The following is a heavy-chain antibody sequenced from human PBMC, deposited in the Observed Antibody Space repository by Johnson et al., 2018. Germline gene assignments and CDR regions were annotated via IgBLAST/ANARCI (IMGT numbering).Heavy chain of an antibody. D-gene: IGHD1-14*01. Sequence: QEQLQESGPGLVKPSETLSLSCTVSGGSVRNYYWSWIRQSPGTGLECIGYMYFDETTSDYNPSLKSRALISVDTSKNQFFLKMKSVTAADTAIYYCARGGIFAFDVWGRGTMVIVSS. CDR2: MYFDETT. J-gene: IGHJ3*01. CDR3: ARGGIFAFDV. V-gene: IGHV4-59*02. CDR1: GGSVRNYY.